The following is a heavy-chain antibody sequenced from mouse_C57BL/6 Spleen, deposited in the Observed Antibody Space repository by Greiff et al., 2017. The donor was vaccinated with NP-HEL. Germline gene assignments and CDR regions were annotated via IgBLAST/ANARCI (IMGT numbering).Heavy chain of an antibody. CDR2: IDPSDSYT. Sequence: VQLQQPGAELVKPGASVKLSCKASGYTFTSYWMQWVKQRPGQGLEWIGEIDPSDSYTNYNQKFKGKATLTVDTSSSTAYMQLSSLTSEDSAVYYCFMDYWGQGTSVTVSS. CDR1: GYTFTSYW. CDR3: FMDY. J-gene: IGHJ4*01. V-gene: IGHV1-50*01.